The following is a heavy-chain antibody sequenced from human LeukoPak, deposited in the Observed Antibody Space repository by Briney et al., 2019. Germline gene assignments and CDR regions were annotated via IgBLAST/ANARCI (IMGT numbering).Heavy chain of an antibody. CDR2: IWYDGSNK. D-gene: IGHD2-21*02. Sequence: GGSLRLSCAASGFRFSDYAIHWVRQAPGKGLEWVAVIWYDGSNKNYADSVKGRFTISRDNSKNTLYMQINSLRAEDTAVYYCARGAYCSGNCPGAFDIWGQGTMVTVSS. CDR1: GFRFSDYA. V-gene: IGHV3-33*08. CDR3: ARGAYCSGNCPGAFDI. J-gene: IGHJ3*02.